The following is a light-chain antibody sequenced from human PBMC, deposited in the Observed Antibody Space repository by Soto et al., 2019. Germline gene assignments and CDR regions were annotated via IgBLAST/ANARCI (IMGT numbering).Light chain of an antibody. Sequence: EIVLTQSPCTLSLSPGERATLSCRVSQSVSSSYLVWHQQKPGQAPRLLIYAASRRATGIPDRFSGSGSGTDFTLTISRLEPEDFAVYYCQQYGSSPWTFGQGTKVDIK. J-gene: IGKJ1*01. CDR1: QSVSSSY. CDR3: QQYGSSPWT. V-gene: IGKV3-20*01. CDR2: AAS.